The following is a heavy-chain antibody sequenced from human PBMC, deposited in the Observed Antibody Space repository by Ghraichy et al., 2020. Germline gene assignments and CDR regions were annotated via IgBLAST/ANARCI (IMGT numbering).Heavy chain of an antibody. V-gene: IGHV1-69*02. CDR3: ARVSPGTDGSGTGGFDF. D-gene: IGHD3-10*01. CDR2: IIPILAIA. J-gene: IGHJ4*02. Sequence: SVKVSCKASGGTFSSYTINWLRQAPGQGLEWMGRIIPILAIANYAQKFQGRVTLTADKSTSTAYMELSSLRSEDTAVYYCARVSPGTDGSGTGGFDFWGQGTLVTVSS. CDR1: GGTFSSYT.